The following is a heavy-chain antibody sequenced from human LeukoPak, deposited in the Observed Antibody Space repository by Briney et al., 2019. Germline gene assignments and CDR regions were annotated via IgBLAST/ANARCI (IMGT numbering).Heavy chain of an antibody. J-gene: IGHJ5*02. CDR2: ITSSSSYI. CDR3: AREMLAAVAAQS. Sequence: SGGSLRLSCAASGFTFSSYEMNWVRQAPGKGLEWVSSITSSSSYIYYADSVKGQFTISRDNAKNSLYLQMNSLRAEDTAVYYCAREMLAAVAAQSWGQGTLVTVSS. CDR1: GFTFSSYE. D-gene: IGHD6-19*01. V-gene: IGHV3-21*01.